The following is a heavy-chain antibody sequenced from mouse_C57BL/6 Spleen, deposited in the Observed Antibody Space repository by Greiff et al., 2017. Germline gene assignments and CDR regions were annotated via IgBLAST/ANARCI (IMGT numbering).Heavy chain of an antibody. CDR1: GYSFTGYY. CDR2: INPSTGGT. J-gene: IGHJ4*01. CDR3: AREKLGRGAMDY. D-gene: IGHD4-1*01. Sequence: VQLQQSGPELVKPGASVKISCKASGYSFTGYYMNWVKQSPEKSLEWIGEINPSTGGTTYNQKFKAKATLTVDKSSSTAYMQLKSLTSEDSAVYYCAREKLGRGAMDYWGQGTSLTVSS. V-gene: IGHV1-42*01.